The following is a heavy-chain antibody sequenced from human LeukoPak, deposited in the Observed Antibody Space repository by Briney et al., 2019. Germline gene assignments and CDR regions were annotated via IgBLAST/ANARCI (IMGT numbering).Heavy chain of an antibody. CDR3: ARLPRGLIRSY. Sequence: PSETLSLTCTVSGGSITSSSYYWGWIRQPPGKGLEWIGEINHSGSTNYNPSLKSRVTISVDTSKNQFSLKLSSVTAADTAVYYCARLPRGLIRSYWGQGTLVTVSS. V-gene: IGHV4-39*07. J-gene: IGHJ4*02. CDR2: INHSGST. CDR1: GGSITSSSYY. D-gene: IGHD3-16*01.